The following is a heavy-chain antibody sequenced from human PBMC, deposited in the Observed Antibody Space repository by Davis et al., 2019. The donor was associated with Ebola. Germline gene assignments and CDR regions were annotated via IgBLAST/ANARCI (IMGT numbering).Heavy chain of an antibody. V-gene: IGHV5-51*01. CDR1: GYNFATHR. J-gene: IGHJ3*02. Sequence: PGGSLRLSCKASGYNFATHRFAWSPQIPGRGLEYMGIIYPGDADTSYSPSFQGQVTMSAHKSINTAYLQWDSLKASDTAMFFCGRSSVDVHDAFGIWGQGTMIIVSS. CDR3: GRSSVDVHDAFGI. CDR2: IYPGDADT.